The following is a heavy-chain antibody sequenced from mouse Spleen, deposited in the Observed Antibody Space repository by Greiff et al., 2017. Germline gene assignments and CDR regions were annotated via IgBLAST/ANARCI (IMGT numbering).Heavy chain of an antibody. CDR1: GYTFTEYT. V-gene: IGHV1-62-2*01. D-gene: IGHD2-12*01. J-gene: IGHJ1*01. CDR2: FYPGSGSI. Sequence: VKLQESGAELAKPGASVKLSCKASGYTFTEYTIHWVKQRSGQGLEWIGWFYPGSGSIKYNEKFKDKATLTADKSSSTVYMELSRLTSEDSAVYFGARHEEGYYKDYWYFDVWGAGTTVTVSS. CDR3: ARHEEGYYKDYWYFDV.